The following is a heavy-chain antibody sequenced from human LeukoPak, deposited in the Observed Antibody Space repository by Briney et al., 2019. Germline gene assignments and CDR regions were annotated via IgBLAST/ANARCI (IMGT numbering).Heavy chain of an antibody. D-gene: IGHD6-19*01. CDR2: IYYSGST. Sequence: SETLSLTCTVSGGSISSYYWSWIRQPPGKGLEWIGYIYYSGSTNYNPSLKSRVTISVDTSKNQFSLKLSSVTAADTAVYYCASATGYSSGWYDYWGQGTLVTVSS. CDR1: GGSISSYY. CDR3: ASATGYSSGWYDY. J-gene: IGHJ4*02. V-gene: IGHV4-59*01.